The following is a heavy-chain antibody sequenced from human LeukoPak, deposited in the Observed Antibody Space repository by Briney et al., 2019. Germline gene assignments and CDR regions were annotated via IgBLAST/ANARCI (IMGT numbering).Heavy chain of an antibody. Sequence: ASVKVSCKASGYTFTRYAMHWVRQAPGQGLEWMGWIGTYKGNTNYAQMFQGRVTMTTDTSTSTAYMELKNLRSDDTAVYYCARTPGMVVVKTFYCMDVWGQGTTVTVSS. CDR1: GYTFTRYA. CDR2: IGTYKGNT. J-gene: IGHJ6*02. D-gene: IGHD3-22*01. V-gene: IGHV1-18*01. CDR3: ARTPGMVVVKTFYCMDV.